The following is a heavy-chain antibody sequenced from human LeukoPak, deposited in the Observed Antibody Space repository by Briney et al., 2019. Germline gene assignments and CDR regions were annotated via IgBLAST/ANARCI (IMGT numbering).Heavy chain of an antibody. J-gene: IGHJ4*02. CDR3: ARDDIYYYDSSGYYPDY. V-gene: IGHV3-7*01. Sequence: GGSLRLSCAASGFTFSSYWMSWVRQAPGKGLEWVANIKQDGSEKYYVDSVKGRFTISRDNAKNSLYLQMNSLRAEDTAVYYCARDDIYYYDSSGYYPDYWGRGTLVTVSS. D-gene: IGHD3-22*01. CDR2: IKQDGSEK. CDR1: GFTFSSYW.